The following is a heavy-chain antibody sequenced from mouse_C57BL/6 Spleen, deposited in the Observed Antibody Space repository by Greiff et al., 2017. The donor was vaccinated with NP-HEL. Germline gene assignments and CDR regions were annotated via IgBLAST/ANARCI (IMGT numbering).Heavy chain of an antibody. Sequence: EVKLEESGGGLVKPGGSLKLSCAASGFTFSDYGMHWVRQAPEKGLEWVAYISSGSSTIYYADTVKGRFTISRDNAKNTLFLQMTSLRSEDTAMYYCARATTVVEGYFDYWGQGTTLTVSS. D-gene: IGHD1-1*01. J-gene: IGHJ2*01. CDR3: ARATTVVEGYFDY. CDR2: ISSGSSTI. V-gene: IGHV5-17*01. CDR1: GFTFSDYG.